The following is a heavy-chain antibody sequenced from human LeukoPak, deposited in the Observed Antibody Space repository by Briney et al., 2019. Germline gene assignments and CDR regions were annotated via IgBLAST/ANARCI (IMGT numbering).Heavy chain of an antibody. Sequence: SETLSLTCTVSGGSIRSYFWSWLRQPPGKGLEWIGYIWDTEITDYNPSLKSRVTISLDTSKNHFSLKLRSVTAADTALYYCARGLVLATDDAFDIWGQGTLVTVSS. CDR2: IWDTEIT. V-gene: IGHV4-59*01. CDR3: ARGLVLATDDAFDI. CDR1: GGSIRSYF. J-gene: IGHJ3*02. D-gene: IGHD5-12*01.